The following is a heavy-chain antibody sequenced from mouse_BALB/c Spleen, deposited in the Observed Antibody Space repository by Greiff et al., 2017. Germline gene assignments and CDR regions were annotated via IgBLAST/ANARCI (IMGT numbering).Heavy chain of an antibody. CDR2: ISYSGST. J-gene: IGHJ1*01. D-gene: IGHD2-4*01. CDR1: GDSITSGY. CDR3: ARQGDYDPYFDV. V-gene: IGHV3-8*02. Sequence: EVQLQESGPSLVKPSQTLSLTCSVTGDSITSGYWNWIRKFPGNKLEYMGYISYSGSTYYNPSLKSRISITRDTSKTQYYLQLNSVTTEDTATYYCARQGDYDPYFDVWGAGTTVTVSS.